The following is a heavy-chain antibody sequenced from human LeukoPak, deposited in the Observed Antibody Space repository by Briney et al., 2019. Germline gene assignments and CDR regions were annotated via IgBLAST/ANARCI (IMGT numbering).Heavy chain of an antibody. J-gene: IGHJ4*02. Sequence: GESLKISRKASGYTFSDYWIGWVRQMPGEGLEWMGIIYPGESDIRYSPSFQGQVTISADKSISTTYLHWSSLTASDTAMYYCAKNSGGAIDYWGQGTLVTVSS. CDR3: AKNSGGAIDY. CDR2: IYPGESDI. D-gene: IGHD3-10*01. CDR1: GYTFSDYW. V-gene: IGHV5-51*01.